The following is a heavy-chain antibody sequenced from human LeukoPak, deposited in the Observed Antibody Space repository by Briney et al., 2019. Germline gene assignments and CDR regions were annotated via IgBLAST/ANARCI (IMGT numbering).Heavy chain of an antibody. CDR3: ARVGYCSGGSCPRRNYYYYYMDV. Sequence: SVKVSCKASGGTFSSYAISWVRQAPGQGLEWMGGIIPVFDTANYAQKFQGRVTITADESTSTAYMELSSLRSEDTAVYYCARVGYCSGGSCPRRNYYYYYMDVWGKGTTVTISS. CDR2: IIPVFDTA. J-gene: IGHJ6*03. CDR1: GGTFSSYA. D-gene: IGHD2-15*01. V-gene: IGHV1-69*13.